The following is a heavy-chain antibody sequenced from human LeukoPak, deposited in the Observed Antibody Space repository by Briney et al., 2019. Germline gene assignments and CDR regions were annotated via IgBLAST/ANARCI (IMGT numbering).Heavy chain of an antibody. CDR3: ARDGGLGWFQLL. J-gene: IGHJ3*01. CDR2: INSNPGIP. V-gene: IGHV7-4-1*02. D-gene: IGHD6-19*01. Sequence: GASVKVSCKASGYTFTGYYMHWVRQAPGQGLEWMGWINSNPGIPTYAHGFTERYVFSLDMSVSTAYLQIIGLKAEDTAVYYCARDGGLGWFQLLWGQGTMVTVSS. CDR1: GYTFTGYY.